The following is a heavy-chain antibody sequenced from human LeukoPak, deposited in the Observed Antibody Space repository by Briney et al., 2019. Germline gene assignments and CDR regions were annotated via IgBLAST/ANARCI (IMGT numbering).Heavy chain of an antibody. Sequence: ASVKVSCKASGFSFSTYGVNWVRLAPGQGLQWMGWIRTTDGDTHYAQNFQGRVTMTTDTSTNTAFLEMRSLRSDDTAVYYCARDATHADFYGSGSYRFEPWGQGTLVTVSS. J-gene: IGHJ5*02. D-gene: IGHD3-10*01. CDR1: GFSFSTYG. CDR2: IRTTDGDT. CDR3: ARDATHADFYGSGSYRFEP. V-gene: IGHV1-18*01.